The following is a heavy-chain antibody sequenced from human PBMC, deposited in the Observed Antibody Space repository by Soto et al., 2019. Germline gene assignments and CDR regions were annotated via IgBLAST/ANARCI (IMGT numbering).Heavy chain of an antibody. J-gene: IGHJ4*02. Sequence: PGELKISCQGSGYSFTSYWIGWVRQRPGKGLEWMGRINPSDSYTTYSPSFQGHVTISTDKSFSTAYLQWSGLKASDTAMYYCARLGYCTGTSCYTFDSWGQGTLVTVSS. D-gene: IGHD2-2*02. CDR2: INPSDSYT. CDR1: GYSFTSYW. CDR3: ARLGYCTGTSCYTFDS. V-gene: IGHV5-10-1*01.